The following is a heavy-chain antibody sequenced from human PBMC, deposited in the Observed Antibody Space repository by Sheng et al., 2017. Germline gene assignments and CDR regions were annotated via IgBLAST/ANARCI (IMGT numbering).Heavy chain of an antibody. Sequence: EVQLVESGGGLVQPGGSLRLSCAASGFTFSSYAMSWVRQAPGKGLEWVSAISGSGGSTYYADSVKGRFTISRDNSKNTLYLQMNSLRAEDTAVYYCAKHYYGSGSYRRGDFDYWGQGTLVTVSS. CDR2: ISGSGGST. CDR3: AKHYYGSGSYRRGDFDY. V-gene: IGHV3-23*04. CDR1: GFTFSSYA. D-gene: IGHD3-10*01. J-gene: IGHJ4*02.